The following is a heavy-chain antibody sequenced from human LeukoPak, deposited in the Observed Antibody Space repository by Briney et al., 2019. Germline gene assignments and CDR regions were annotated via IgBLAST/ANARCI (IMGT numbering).Heavy chain of an antibody. V-gene: IGHV4-39*01. J-gene: IGHJ6*03. CDR3: ARQRADYFYYYVDV. D-gene: IGHD3-9*01. Sequence: SETLSLTCTVSGGSIGTTNYYWGWLRQPPGKGLEWIGSIYYSETTYDNPSLESRVTISIETSNNQFSLKLSSVTAADTAVYYWARQRADYFYYYVDVWGKGSSVTVS. CDR1: GGSIGTTNYY. CDR2: IYYSETT.